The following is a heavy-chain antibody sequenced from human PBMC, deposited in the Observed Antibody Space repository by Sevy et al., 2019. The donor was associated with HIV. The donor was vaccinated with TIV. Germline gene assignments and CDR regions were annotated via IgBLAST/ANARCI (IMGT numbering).Heavy chain of an antibody. V-gene: IGHV1-24*01. D-gene: IGHD3-22*01. J-gene: IGHJ3*02. CDR3: ATSPDYYASSREAFDI. Sequence: ASVKVSCKVSGYTLTELSIHWVRQAPGKGLEWMGGFDPEDGETIYAQKFQGRVTMTEDTSTDTAYMELRSLRSEDTAVYYCATSPDYYASSREAFDIWGQGTMVTVSS. CDR1: GYTLTELS. CDR2: FDPEDGET.